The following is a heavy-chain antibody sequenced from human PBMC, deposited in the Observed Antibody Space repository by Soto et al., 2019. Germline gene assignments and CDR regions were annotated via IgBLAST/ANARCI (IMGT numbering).Heavy chain of an antibody. Sequence: QVQLVQSGAEVKKPGSSVKVSCKASGGTFSNNAINWVRQAPGQGLEWMGWISAYNGNTNYAQKLQGRVTMTTDTSTSTAYMELRSLRSDDTAVYYCARSTVITIFGVALPFGAFDIWGQGTMVTVSS. V-gene: IGHV1-18*01. J-gene: IGHJ3*02. CDR3: ARSTVITIFGVALPFGAFDI. CDR2: ISAYNGNT. CDR1: GGTFSNNA. D-gene: IGHD3-3*01.